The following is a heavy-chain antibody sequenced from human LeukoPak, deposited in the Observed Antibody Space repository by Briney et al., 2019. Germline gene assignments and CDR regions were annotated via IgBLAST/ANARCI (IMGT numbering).Heavy chain of an antibody. CDR2: ISSSSTYI. CDR3: AKDPPSFHH. J-gene: IGHJ1*01. Sequence: GGSLRLSCAASGFTFNNYNMNWVRQAPGKGLEWVSSISSSSTYIYYADSVKGRFTISRDNAKNSLYLQMNSLRAEDAAIYYCAKDPPSFHHWGQGTLVTVSS. V-gene: IGHV3-21*01. CDR1: GFTFNNYN.